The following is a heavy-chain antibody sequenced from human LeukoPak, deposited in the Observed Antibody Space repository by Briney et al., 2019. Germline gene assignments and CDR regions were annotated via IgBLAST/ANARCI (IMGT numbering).Heavy chain of an antibody. CDR1: GYTFTSYG. J-gene: IGHJ5*02. CDR2: ISAYNGNT. D-gene: IGHD4-23*01. Sequence: ASVKVSCKASGYTFTSYGISWVRQAPGQGLEWMGWISAYNGNTNYAQKLQGRVTMTTDTSTSTAYMELRSLRSDDTAVYYCAGATPRHYGGPMGGNWFDPWGQGTLVTVSS. V-gene: IGHV1-18*01. CDR3: AGATPRHYGGPMGGNWFDP.